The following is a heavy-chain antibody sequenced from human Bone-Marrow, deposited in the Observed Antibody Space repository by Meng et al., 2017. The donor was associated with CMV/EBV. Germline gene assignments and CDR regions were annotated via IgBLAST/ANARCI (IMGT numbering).Heavy chain of an antibody. V-gene: IGHV1-2*02. D-gene: IGHD5-12*01. CDR2: INPNSGGT. CDR3: ARVIVATLGYYYGMDV. Sequence: ASVKVSCKASGYTFTGYYMHWVRQAPGQGLEGMGWINPNSGGTNYAQKFQGRVTMTRDTSISTAYMELSRLRSDDTAVYYCARVIVATLGYYYGMDVWGQGTTVTVSS. J-gene: IGHJ6*02. CDR1: GYTFTGYY.